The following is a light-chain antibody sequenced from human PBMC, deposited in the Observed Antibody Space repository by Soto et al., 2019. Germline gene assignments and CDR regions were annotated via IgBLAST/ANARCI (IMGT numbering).Light chain of an antibody. V-gene: IGLV3-21*02. Sequence: SYELTQAPSVSVAPGQAATITCGGNNIGSEGVHWYQQKPGQAPVLVVYDDSDRPPGIPERFSGSNSGNTATLTISRVEAGDEADYYCQVWDSSRNHYVFGTGTKVTVL. CDR3: QVWDSSRNHYV. CDR1: NIGSEG. CDR2: DDS. J-gene: IGLJ1*01.